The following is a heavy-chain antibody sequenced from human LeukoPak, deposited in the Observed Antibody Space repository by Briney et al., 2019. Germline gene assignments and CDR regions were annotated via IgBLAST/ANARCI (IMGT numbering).Heavy chain of an antibody. CDR2: ISSSSSYI. J-gene: IGHJ3*02. V-gene: IGHV3-21*01. CDR3: ARPHRGGAFDI. Sequence: GGSLRLSCAASGFTFSSYSMNWVRQAPGKGLEWVSSISSSSSYIYYADSVKGRFTISRDNAKNSLYLQMNSLRAEDTAVYYCARPHRGGAFDIWGQGTMVTVSS. CDR1: GFTFSSYS. D-gene: IGHD3-3*01.